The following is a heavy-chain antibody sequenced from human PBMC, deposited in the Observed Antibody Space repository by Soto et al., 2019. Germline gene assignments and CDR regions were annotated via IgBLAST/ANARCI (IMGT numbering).Heavy chain of an antibody. J-gene: IGHJ4*02. CDR1: GFTFTDHY. Sequence: EVQLVESGGDLVQPGGSLRLSCAASGFTFTDHYMDWVRQAPGKGLEWVGRVRNKANSYTTEYAASVKGRFTVSRDDSNNSLYLEMNSLTTEDTAVYYCVRAYCSGGSCSGDGTYFDSWGQGTLVTVSS. D-gene: IGHD2-15*01. CDR3: VRAYCSGGSCSGDGTYFDS. V-gene: IGHV3-72*01. CDR2: VRNKANSYTT.